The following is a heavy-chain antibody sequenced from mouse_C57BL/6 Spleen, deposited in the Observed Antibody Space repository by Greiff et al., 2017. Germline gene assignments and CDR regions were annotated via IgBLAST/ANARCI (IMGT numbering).Heavy chain of an antibody. CDR1: GYTFTDYN. Sequence: VQLQQSGPELVKPGASVKIPCKASGYTFTDYNMDWVKQSHGKSLEWIGDINPNNGGTIYNQKFKGKATLTVDKSSSTAYMELRSLTSEDTAVYYCARRNYGSSSIFDVWGTGTTVTVSS. CDR2: INPNNGGT. D-gene: IGHD1-1*01. J-gene: IGHJ1*03. V-gene: IGHV1-18*01. CDR3: ARRNYGSSSIFDV.